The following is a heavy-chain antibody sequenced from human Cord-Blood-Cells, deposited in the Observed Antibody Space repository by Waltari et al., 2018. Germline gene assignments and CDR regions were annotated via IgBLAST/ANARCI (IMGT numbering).Heavy chain of an antibody. J-gene: IGHJ4*02. CDR2: IKHSGRN. CDR1: GGSFSGYY. CDR3: ARGQPNFDY. D-gene: IGHD2-2*01. Sequence: HVQLHQWGAGLLQPSETLSLTCSVYGGSFSGYYWSWTRQPPGKGLEGIGEIKHSGRNNYNPSLKSRVTIAVDTPKNQFSLKLSSVTAADTAVYYCARGQPNFDYWGQGTLVTVSS. V-gene: IGHV4-34*01.